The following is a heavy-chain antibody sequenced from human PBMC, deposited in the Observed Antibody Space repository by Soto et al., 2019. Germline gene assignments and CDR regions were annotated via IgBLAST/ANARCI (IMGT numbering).Heavy chain of an antibody. D-gene: IGHD2-21*02. CDR2: IPYDGTTK. Sequence: QEQVVESGGGVVQPGRSLRLSCASSGFTFSTHAMHWVPQAPGRGLEWVAIIPYDGTTKDYEDSVKGRFTISRDNSKNDVYLQMISLRSEDTALYYCARYWRTAGTTGWFDPWGQGTLVTVSS. CDR3: ARYWRTAGTTGWFDP. CDR1: GFTFSTHA. J-gene: IGHJ5*02. V-gene: IGHV3-30-3*01.